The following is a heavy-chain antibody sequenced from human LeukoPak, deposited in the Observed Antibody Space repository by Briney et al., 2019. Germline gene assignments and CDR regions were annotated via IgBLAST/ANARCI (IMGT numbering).Heavy chain of an antibody. J-gene: IGHJ4*02. D-gene: IGHD6-6*01. CDR1: GYKFANYW. CDR2: VYPADSDT. V-gene: IGHV5-51*01. Sequence: GESLKISCRGSGYKFANYWIAWVRQMPGKGLEWMGIVYPADSDTRYSPSFQGQVTMSADKSISTAYLQWNSLKASDTAMYYCARQDIAARPPDAYWGQGTLVTVSS. CDR3: ARQDIAARPPDAY.